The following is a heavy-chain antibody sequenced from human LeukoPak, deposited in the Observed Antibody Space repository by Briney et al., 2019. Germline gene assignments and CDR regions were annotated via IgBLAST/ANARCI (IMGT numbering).Heavy chain of an antibody. CDR3: ARATYDFWSGPNFDY. CDR2: IYSGGST. Sequence: GGSLRLSCAASGFTVSSNYMSWVRQAPGKGLEWVSVIYSGGSTYYADSVKGRFTISRDNSKNTLYLQMNSLRAEATAVYYCARATYDFWSGPNFDYWGQGTLVTVSS. D-gene: IGHD3-3*01. V-gene: IGHV3-53*01. J-gene: IGHJ4*02. CDR1: GFTVSSNY.